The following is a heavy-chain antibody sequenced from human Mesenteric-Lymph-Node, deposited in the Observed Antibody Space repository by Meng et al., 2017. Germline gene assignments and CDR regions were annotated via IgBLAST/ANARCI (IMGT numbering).Heavy chain of an antibody. Sequence: GSLRLSCTVSGGSISSGSHYCGWIRQPPGKGLEWIGSIYQSGATYYNPSLKSRVTMSADTSKNQFSLRLTSVTAADTGVYYCARIRWELGWSFDSWGQGTLVTVSS. J-gene: IGHJ4*02. CDR1: GGSISSGSHY. CDR3: ARIRWELGWSFDS. CDR2: IYQSGAT. V-gene: IGHV4-39*07. D-gene: IGHD3-10*01.